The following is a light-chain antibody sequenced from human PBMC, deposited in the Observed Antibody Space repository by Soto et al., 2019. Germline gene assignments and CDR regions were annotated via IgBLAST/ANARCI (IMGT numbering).Light chain of an antibody. CDR1: QSVSSSY. J-gene: IGKJ1*01. V-gene: IGKV3-20*01. Sequence: EIVLTQSPGTLSLSPGERATLSCRASQSVSSSYVAWYQQKPGQAPRLLIYGASSGAPGIPDRFSGSGSGTDFTLTISSLESEDFAVYYCQQYNSSSWTFGQGTKVEIK. CDR2: GAS. CDR3: QQYNSSSWT.